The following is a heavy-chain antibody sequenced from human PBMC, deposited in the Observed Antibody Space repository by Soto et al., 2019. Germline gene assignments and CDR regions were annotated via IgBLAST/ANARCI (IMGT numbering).Heavy chain of an antibody. CDR3: VVSLWTGSTGQYVLAF. D-gene: IGHD3-3*01. J-gene: IGHJ1*01. CDR2: ISYDGSSN. CDR1: VCTFSPYG. Sequence: GEYLRLSCTASVCTFSPYGMHWGRQSPGKELEWVAFISYDGSSNHYAQSLKGRLTISRDNSENTVDLQMDSLRPDDTAVFYCVVSLWTGSTGQYVLAFRAHGTSVTGSS. V-gene: IGHV3-30*03.